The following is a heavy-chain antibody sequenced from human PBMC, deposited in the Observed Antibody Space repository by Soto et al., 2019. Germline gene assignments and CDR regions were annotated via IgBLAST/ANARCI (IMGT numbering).Heavy chain of an antibody. Sequence: VQVSCKASGYTFTSYGISWVRQAPGQGLEWMGWISAYNGNTNYAQKLQGRVTMTRDTSISTAHMELSSLRSEDTAVYYCARELSLGGGSYWGYWGQGTLVTVSS. CDR2: ISAYNGNT. D-gene: IGHD1-26*01. CDR1: GYTFTSYG. V-gene: IGHV1-18*01. CDR3: ARELSLGGGSYWGY. J-gene: IGHJ4*02.